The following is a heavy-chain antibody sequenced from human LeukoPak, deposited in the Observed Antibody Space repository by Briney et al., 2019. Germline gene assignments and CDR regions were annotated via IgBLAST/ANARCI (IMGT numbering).Heavy chain of an antibody. Sequence: ASVKVSCKASGGTFSSYAISWVRQAPGQGLEWMGGIIPIFGTANYAQKFQGRVTITADESTSTAYMELSSLRSDDTAVYYCARGSYGGRHVDYWGQGTLVTVSS. CDR1: GGTFSSYA. CDR2: IIPIFGTA. CDR3: ARGSYGGRHVDY. D-gene: IGHD5-18*01. V-gene: IGHV1-69*13. J-gene: IGHJ4*02.